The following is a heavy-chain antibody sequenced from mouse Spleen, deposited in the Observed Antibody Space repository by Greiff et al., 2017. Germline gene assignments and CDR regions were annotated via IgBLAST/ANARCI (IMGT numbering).Heavy chain of an antibody. CDR1: GFSLTSYG. Sequence: VKLMESGPGLVAPSQSLSITCTVSGFSLTSYGVHWVRQPPGKGLEWLGVIWAGGSTNYNSALMSRLSISKDNSKSQVFLKMNSLQTDDTAMYYCARESGNSFAYWGQGTLVTVSA. CDR3: ARESGNSFAY. CDR2: IWAGGST. V-gene: IGHV2-9*02. D-gene: IGHD1-3*01. J-gene: IGHJ3*01.